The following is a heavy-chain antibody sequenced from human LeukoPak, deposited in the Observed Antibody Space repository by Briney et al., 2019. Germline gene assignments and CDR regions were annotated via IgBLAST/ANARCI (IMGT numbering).Heavy chain of an antibody. D-gene: IGHD6-6*01. CDR1: GYTFTSYG. Sequence: ASVKVSCKASGYTFTSYGISWVRHAPAQGLEWMGWISAYNGNTNYAQKLQGRVTMTTDPSTSTAYMELRSLRSDDTAVYYCARKSLEARPLSYWGQGTLVTVSS. V-gene: IGHV1-18*01. CDR2: ISAYNGNT. CDR3: ARKSLEARPLSY. J-gene: IGHJ4*02.